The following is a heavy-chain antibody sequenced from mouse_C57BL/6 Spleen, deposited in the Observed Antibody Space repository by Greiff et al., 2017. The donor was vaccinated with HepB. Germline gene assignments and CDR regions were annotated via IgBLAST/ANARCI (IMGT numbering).Heavy chain of an antibody. J-gene: IGHJ2*01. CDR3: ARLGAIYYGNPYYCDD. D-gene: IGHD2-1*01. CDR2: IDPSDSET. CDR1: GYTFTSYW. Sequence: QVQLQQPGAELVRPGSSVKLSCKASGYTFTSYWMHWVKQRPIQGLEWIGNIDPSDSETHYNQKFKDKATLTVDKSSSTAYMQPSSLTSEDSAVYYCARLGAIYYGNPYYCDDWGQGTTLTVAS. V-gene: IGHV1-52*01.